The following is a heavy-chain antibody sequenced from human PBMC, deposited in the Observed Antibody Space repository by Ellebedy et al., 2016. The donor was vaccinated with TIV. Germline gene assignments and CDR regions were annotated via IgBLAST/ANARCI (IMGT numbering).Heavy chain of an antibody. V-gene: IGHV4-34*01. Sequence: SETLSLXXLIYGPSVTGYYWSFIRQSPGMGLEWLGEVHHSGGTNYNPSLKGRVTISLDTSKNQFSLNLTSVTGADTAVYYCARVFGNTHNGAMDVWGQGTTVIVSS. J-gene: IGHJ6*02. CDR1: GPSVTGYY. CDR2: VHHSGGT. D-gene: IGHD1-7*01. CDR3: ARVFGNTHNGAMDV.